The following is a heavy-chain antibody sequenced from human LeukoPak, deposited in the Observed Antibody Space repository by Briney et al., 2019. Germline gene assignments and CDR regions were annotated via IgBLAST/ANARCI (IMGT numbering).Heavy chain of an antibody. CDR1: GYTFTGYY. Sequence: ASVKVSCKASGYTFTGYYMHWVRQAHGQGLEWMGWIYPNSGGTNYAQKFQGRVTMTRDTSISTAYMELSRLRSDDTAVYYCARDFFMITFGGVINGAFDIWGQGTMVTVSS. J-gene: IGHJ3*02. CDR3: ARDFFMITFGGVINGAFDI. D-gene: IGHD3-16*01. V-gene: IGHV1-2*02. CDR2: IYPNSGGT.